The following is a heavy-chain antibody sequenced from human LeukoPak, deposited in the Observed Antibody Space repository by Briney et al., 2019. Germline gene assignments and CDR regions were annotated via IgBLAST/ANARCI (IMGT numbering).Heavy chain of an antibody. J-gene: IGHJ5*02. V-gene: IGHV4-39*07. CDR1: GGSISSSSYY. CDR2: IYYSGST. D-gene: IGHD3-10*01. CDR3: ARSPRYGSGSYRGSWQSVTRGNNYWFDP. Sequence: SETLSLTCTVSGGSISSSSYYWGWIRQPPGKGLEWIGSIYYSGSTYYNPSLKSRVTISVDTSKNQFSLKLSSVTAADTAVYYCARSPRYGSGSYRGSWQSVTRGNNYWFDPWGQGTLVTVSS.